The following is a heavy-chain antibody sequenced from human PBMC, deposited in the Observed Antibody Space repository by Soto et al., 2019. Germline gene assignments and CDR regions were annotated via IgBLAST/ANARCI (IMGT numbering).Heavy chain of an antibody. CDR1: GGCFTMYG. D-gene: IGHD6-13*01. V-gene: IGHV1-69*01. Sequence: QVQLVQSGAEVKKPGSSVKVSCRPSGGCFTMYGISWVRQAPGQGLEWMGGIIPRFGSPNYAQNFQGRVTITADDSSSTVYMELSILRSQDTSVYYCARDRTAAALVNYYGMDVWGQGTTVAVSS. CDR2: IIPRFGSP. CDR3: ARDRTAAALVNYYGMDV. J-gene: IGHJ6*01.